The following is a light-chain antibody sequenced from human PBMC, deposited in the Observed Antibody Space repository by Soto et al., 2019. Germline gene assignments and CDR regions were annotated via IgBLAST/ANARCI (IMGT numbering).Light chain of an antibody. CDR1: QSVISSY. CDR3: QQYGNSPPYT. J-gene: IGKJ2*01. CDR2: GAS. Sequence: EIELTQSPGTLSLSPGERATLSCRASQSVISSYLAWYQHKPGQALSLLIYGASTRATGIPDRFSGSGSGTDFTLTISRLEPEDFAVYYCQQYGNSPPYTFGQGTKLEI. V-gene: IGKV3-20*01.